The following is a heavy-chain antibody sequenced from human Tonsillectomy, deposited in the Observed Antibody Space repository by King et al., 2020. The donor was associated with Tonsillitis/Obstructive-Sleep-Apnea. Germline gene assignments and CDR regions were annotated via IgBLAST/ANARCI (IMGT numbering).Heavy chain of an antibody. D-gene: IGHD3-3*01. Sequence: QLQESGPGLVKPSETLSLTCTVSGGSISTYQWSWIRQPPGKGLEWVGNIYHSGITNYNPSLKSRVTISVDTSQNHFSLKLSSVTAADTAVYYCARGKIFPPYSFDYWGQGILVTVSS. CDR1: GGSISTYQ. CDR3: ARGKIFPPYSFDY. CDR2: IYHSGIT. J-gene: IGHJ4*02. V-gene: IGHV4-59*01.